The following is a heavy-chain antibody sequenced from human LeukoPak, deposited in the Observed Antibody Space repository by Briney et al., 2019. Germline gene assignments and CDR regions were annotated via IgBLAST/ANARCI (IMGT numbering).Heavy chain of an antibody. D-gene: IGHD2-15*01. CDR1: GFTFSSYA. CDR3: AKNGDRGAYCSGGSCYPYYYYNMDV. V-gene: IGHV3-23*01. J-gene: IGHJ6*03. Sequence: GGSLRLSCAASGFTFSSYAMSWVRQAPGKGLEWVSAISGSGGSTYYADSVKGRFTISRDNSKNTLYLQMNSLRAEDTAIYYCAKNGDRGAYCSGGSCYPYYYYNMDVWGKGTTVTVSS. CDR2: ISGSGGST.